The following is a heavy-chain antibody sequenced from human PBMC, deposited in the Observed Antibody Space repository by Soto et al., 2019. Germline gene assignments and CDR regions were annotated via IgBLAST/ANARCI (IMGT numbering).Heavy chain of an antibody. CDR2: INHSGST. D-gene: IGHD3-9*01. CDR3: ARAPGVLTGYYFVYYYYGMDV. CDR1: GGSFSGYY. J-gene: IGHJ6*02. Sequence: SETLSLTCAVYGGSFSGYYWSWIRQPPGKGLEWIGEINHSGSTNYNPSLKSRVTISVDTSKNQFSLKLSSVTAADTAVYYCARAPGVLTGYYFVYYYYGMDVWGQGTTVTVSS. V-gene: IGHV4-34*01.